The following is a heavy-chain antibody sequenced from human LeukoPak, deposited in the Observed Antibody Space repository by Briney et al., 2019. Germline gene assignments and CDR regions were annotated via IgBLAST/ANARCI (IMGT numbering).Heavy chain of an antibody. J-gene: IGHJ4*02. Sequence: PGGSLRLSCAASGFTFSSYAMSWVRQAPGKGLEWVSAISGSGGSTYYEDSVKDRFTISRDTSKNTLYLQMNSLRAEDTAVYYCAKGAKLGELFYYWGQGTLVTVSS. CDR2: ISGSGGST. V-gene: IGHV3-23*01. D-gene: IGHD3-16*01. CDR3: AKGAKLGELFYY. CDR1: GFTFSSYA.